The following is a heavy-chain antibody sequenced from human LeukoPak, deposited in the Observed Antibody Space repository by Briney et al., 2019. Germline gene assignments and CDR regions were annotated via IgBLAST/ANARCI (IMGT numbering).Heavy chain of an antibody. CDR3: ASQAVRYFDWFNAFDI. CDR2: IYYSGST. D-gene: IGHD3-9*01. V-gene: IGHV4-30-4*08. Sequence: SQTLSLTCTVSGGSISSGDYYWSWIRQPPGKGLEWIGYIYYSGSTYYNPSLKSRVTISVDTSKNQFSLKLSSVTAADTAVYYCASQAVRYFDWFNAFDIWGQGTMVTVSS. CDR1: GGSISSGDYY. J-gene: IGHJ3*02.